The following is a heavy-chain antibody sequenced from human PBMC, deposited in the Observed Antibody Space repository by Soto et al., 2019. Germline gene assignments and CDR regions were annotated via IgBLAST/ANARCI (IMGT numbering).Heavy chain of an antibody. Sequence: SETLSLTCTVSGGSISSSSYYWGWIRQPPGKGLEWIGSIYYSGSTYYNPSLKSRVTISVDTSKNQFSLKLSSVTAADTAVYYCARHLPEGGENWFDPWGQGTLVTVSS. V-gene: IGHV4-39*01. J-gene: IGHJ5*02. CDR1: GGSISSSSYY. CDR3: ARHLPEGGENWFDP. CDR2: IYYSGST. D-gene: IGHD3-16*01.